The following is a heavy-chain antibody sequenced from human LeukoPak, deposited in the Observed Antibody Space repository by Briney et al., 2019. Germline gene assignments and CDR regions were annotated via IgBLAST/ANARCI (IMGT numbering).Heavy chain of an antibody. CDR3: ARDRCVSCPAWNWFDP. CDR2: ISYDGSNK. Sequence: GSLRLSCAASGFTFNNYAMHWVRQAPGKGLEWVAVISYDGSNKYYADSVKGRFTISRDDSKSTLYLQMNTLRAEDTAVYYCARDRCVSCPAWNWFDPWGQGTLVTVSP. CDR1: GFTFNNYA. D-gene: IGHD2-2*01. V-gene: IGHV3-30*04. J-gene: IGHJ5*02.